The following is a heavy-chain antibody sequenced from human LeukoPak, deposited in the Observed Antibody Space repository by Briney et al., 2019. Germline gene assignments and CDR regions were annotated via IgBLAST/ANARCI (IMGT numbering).Heavy chain of an antibody. J-gene: IGHJ3*02. V-gene: IGHV3-53*05. CDR3: AKRYGDYAFDAFDI. CDR2: IYSGGST. D-gene: IGHD4-17*01. CDR1: GFTVSSNY. Sequence: PGGSLRLSCAASGFTVSSNYMSWVRQAPGKGLEWVSVIYSGGSTYYADSVKGRFTISRDNSKNTLYLQMNSLRAEDTAVYYCAKRYGDYAFDAFDIWGQGTMVTVSS.